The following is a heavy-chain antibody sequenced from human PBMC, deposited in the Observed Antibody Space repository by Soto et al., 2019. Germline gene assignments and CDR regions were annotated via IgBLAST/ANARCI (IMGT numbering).Heavy chain of an antibody. CDR2: IYYSGST. Sequence: SETLSLTCTVSGGSISSGGYYWSWIRQHPGKGLEWIGYIYYSGSTYYNPSLKSRVTISVDTSKNQFSLQLSSVTAADTAVYYCARVLDYGDYSWFDPWGQGTLVTVSS. CDR3: ARVLDYGDYSWFDP. D-gene: IGHD4-17*01. CDR1: GGSISSGGYY. J-gene: IGHJ5*02. V-gene: IGHV4-31*03.